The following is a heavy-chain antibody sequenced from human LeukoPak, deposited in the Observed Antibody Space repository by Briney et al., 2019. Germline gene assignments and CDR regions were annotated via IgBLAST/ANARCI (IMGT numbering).Heavy chain of an antibody. J-gene: IGHJ4*02. D-gene: IGHD3-10*01. CDR2: IRQDGSEK. V-gene: IGHV3-7*01. CDR1: EFSVGSNY. Sequence: GGSLRLSCAASEFSVGSNYMTWVRQAPGKGLEWVANIRQDGSEKYYVDSVKGRFTISRDIAKQSVFLQMNSLRVEDTAVYYCARLSAMVRGPEDIFYFEYWGLGTLVTVSS. CDR3: ARLSAMVRGPEDIFYFEY.